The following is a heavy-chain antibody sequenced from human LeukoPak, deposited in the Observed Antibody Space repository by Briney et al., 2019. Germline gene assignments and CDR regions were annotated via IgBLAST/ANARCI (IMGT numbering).Heavy chain of an antibody. CDR1: GYTFTSYD. V-gene: IGHV1-8*01. J-gene: IGHJ4*02. CDR3: ARGHRYSGSSPTHY. Sequence: ASVKVSCKASGYTFTSYDINWVRQATGQGLEWMGWMNPNSGNTGYAQKFQGRVTMTRNTSTSTAYMELSSLRSEDTAVYYCARGHRYSGSSPTHYWGQGTLVTVSS. CDR2: MNPNSGNT. D-gene: IGHD1-26*01.